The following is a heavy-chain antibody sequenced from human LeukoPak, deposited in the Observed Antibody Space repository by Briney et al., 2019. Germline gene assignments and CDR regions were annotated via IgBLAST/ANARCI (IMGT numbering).Heavy chain of an antibody. CDR1: GYSINSGYY. V-gene: IGHV4-38-2*01. D-gene: IGHD3-22*01. J-gene: IGHJ4*02. CDR3: ARAPYADIGGYGELDN. CDR2: IHHSGNT. Sequence: PSETLSLTCAGSGYSINSGYYWGRVRQPPGKGLEWIGSIHHSGNTDYNPSLKSRVTISVDTSKNQFSLKLTSVTAADTAVYYCARAPYADIGGYGELDNWGQRSLVTVSS.